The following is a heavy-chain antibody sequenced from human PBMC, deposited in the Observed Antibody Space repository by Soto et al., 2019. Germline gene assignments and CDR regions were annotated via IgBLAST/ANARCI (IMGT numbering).Heavy chain of an antibody. J-gene: IGHJ5*02. Sequence: SETLSLTCAVYGGSFSGYYWSWIRQPPGKGLEWIGEINHSGSTNYNPSLKSRVTISVDTSKNQFSLKLSSVTAADTAVYYCARVLSSYGYIILSWGQGTLVTVSS. CDR3: ARVLSSYGYIILS. CDR2: INHSGST. CDR1: GGSFSGYY. V-gene: IGHV4-34*09. D-gene: IGHD5-18*01.